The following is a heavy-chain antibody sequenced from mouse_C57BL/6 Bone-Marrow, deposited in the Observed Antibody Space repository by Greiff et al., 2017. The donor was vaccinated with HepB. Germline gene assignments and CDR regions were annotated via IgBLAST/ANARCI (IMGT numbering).Heavy chain of an antibody. Sequence: EVHLVESGPGLVKPSQSLSLTCSVTGYSITSGYYWNWIRQFPGNKLEWMGYISYDGSNNYNPSLKNRISITRDTSKNQFFLKLNSVTTEDTATYYCASDEGWFAYWGQGTLVTVSA. V-gene: IGHV3-6*01. CDR3: ASDEGWFAY. CDR1: GYSITSGYY. J-gene: IGHJ3*01. CDR2: ISYDGSN.